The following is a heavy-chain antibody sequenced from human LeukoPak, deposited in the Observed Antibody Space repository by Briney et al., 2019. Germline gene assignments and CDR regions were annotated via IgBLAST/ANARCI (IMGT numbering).Heavy chain of an antibody. V-gene: IGHV4-4*07. CDR1: GGSISSYY. CDR2: IYTSGST. D-gene: IGHD4-17*01. J-gene: IGHJ4*02. Sequence: SETLSLTCTVSGGSISSYYWSWIRQPAGKGLEWIGRIYTSGSTNYNPSLKSRVTMSVDTSKTQFSLKLSSVTAADTAVYYCASRGEGYGDYDYWGQGTLVTVSS. CDR3: ASRGEGYGDYDY.